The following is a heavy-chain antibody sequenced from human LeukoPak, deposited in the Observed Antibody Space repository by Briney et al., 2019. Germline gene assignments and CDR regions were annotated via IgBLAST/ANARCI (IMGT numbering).Heavy chain of an antibody. D-gene: IGHD6-13*01. Sequence: SVKVSCKASGGTFSSYAISWVQQAPGQGLEWMGRIIPILGIANYAQKFQGRVTITADKSTSTAYMELSSLRSEDTAVYYCARQPGYSSSRRIRANWFDPWGQGTLVTVSS. CDR3: ARQPGYSSSRRIRANWFDP. V-gene: IGHV1-69*04. CDR1: GGTFSSYA. CDR2: IIPILGIA. J-gene: IGHJ5*02.